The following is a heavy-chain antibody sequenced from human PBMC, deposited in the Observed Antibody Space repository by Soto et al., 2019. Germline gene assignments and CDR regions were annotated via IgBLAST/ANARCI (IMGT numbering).Heavy chain of an antibody. V-gene: IGHV3-74*02. CDR2: INSDGSST. CDR1: AFTFSSYA. D-gene: IGHD3-3*01. Sequence: EVQLLESGGDLVQPGGSLRLSCAASAFTFSSYAMSWVRQAPGKGLEWVSRINSDGSSTSYADSVKGRFTISRDNAKNTLYLQMNSLRAEDTAVYYCARTPITIFGVVIKFDYWGQGTLVTVSS. CDR3: ARTPITIFGVVIKFDY. J-gene: IGHJ4*02.